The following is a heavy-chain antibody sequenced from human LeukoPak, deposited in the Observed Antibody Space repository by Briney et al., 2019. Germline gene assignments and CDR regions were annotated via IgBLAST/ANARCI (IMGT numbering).Heavy chain of an antibody. D-gene: IGHD6-13*01. J-gene: IGHJ4*02. V-gene: IGHV1-46*01. CDR1: GGTFSSYA. CDR3: ARDRIADIDY. CDR2: INPSGGST. Sequence: ASVKVSCKASGGTFSSYAISWVRQAPGQGLEWMGIINPSGGSTSYAQKFRGRVTMTRDTSTSTVYMELSSLRSEDTAVYYCARDRIADIDYWGQGTLVTVSS.